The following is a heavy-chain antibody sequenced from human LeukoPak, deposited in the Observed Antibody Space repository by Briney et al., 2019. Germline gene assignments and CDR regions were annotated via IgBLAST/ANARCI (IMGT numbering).Heavy chain of an antibody. CDR1: GFAFSSYG. D-gene: IGHD6-13*01. CDR3: ARMAATALGY. Sequence: GGSLRLSCAASGFAFSSYGMHWVRQAPGKGLEWVAIIWYDGTNIYYTDSVKGRFTISRDNSKNMLYLQMNSLRVEDTAMYYCARMAATALGYWGQGTLVTVSS. V-gene: IGHV3-33*01. CDR2: IWYDGTNI. J-gene: IGHJ4*02.